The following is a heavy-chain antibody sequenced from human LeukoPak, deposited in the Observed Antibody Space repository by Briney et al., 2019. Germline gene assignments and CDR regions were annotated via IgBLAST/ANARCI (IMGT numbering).Heavy chain of an antibody. Sequence: PGGSLRLSCAASTFTFSRYWMYWVRQAPGKGLVWVSRINSDGTNTYYADSVKGRFTISRDNTKNTLYLQMNSLRTEDTAVYYCARDRAAFGVVQVGYWGQGTLVTVSS. V-gene: IGHV3-74*01. D-gene: IGHD3-3*01. CDR1: TFTFSRYW. J-gene: IGHJ4*02. CDR3: ARDRAAFGVVQVGY. CDR2: INSDGTNT.